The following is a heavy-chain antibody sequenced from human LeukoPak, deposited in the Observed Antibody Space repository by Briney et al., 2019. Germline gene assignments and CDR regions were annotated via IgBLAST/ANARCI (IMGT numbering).Heavy chain of an antibody. CDR3: ARVSTPLMRLDY. D-gene: IGHD4-4*01. V-gene: IGHV3-7*01. CDR1: EFTLSNYW. J-gene: IGHJ4*02. CDR2: IKQDASEK. Sequence: GGSLRLSCAASEFTLSNYWMCWVRQAPGKGLEWVANIKQDASEKYYLDSVKGRFTISRDNAKNSLYLQMNSLRAEDTAVYHCARVSTPLMRLDYWGQGTLVTVSS.